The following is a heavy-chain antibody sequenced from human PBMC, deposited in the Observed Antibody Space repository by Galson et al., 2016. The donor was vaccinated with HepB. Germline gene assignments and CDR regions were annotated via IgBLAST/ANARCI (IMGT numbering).Heavy chain of an antibody. Sequence: SLRLSCAASGFTFSRYEMNWVRQAPGKGLEWVSYISSSGTTIYYADSVKGRFTISRDNSKKTLYLQMNSRRGEDTAVSYCAREMHVAAAAAFDFWGRGTLVTVSS. CDR2: ISSSGTTI. CDR1: GFTFSRYE. J-gene: IGHJ4*02. D-gene: IGHD6-13*01. V-gene: IGHV3-48*03. CDR3: AREMHVAAAAAFDF.